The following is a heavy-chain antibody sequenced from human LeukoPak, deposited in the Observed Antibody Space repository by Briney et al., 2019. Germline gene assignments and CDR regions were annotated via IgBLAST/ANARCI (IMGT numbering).Heavy chain of an antibody. Sequence: PGGSLRLSCAASGFTFSSYGMHWVRQAPGKGLEWVAVISYDGSNKYYADSVKGRFTISRDNSKNTLYLQMNSLRAEDTAVYYCANIELGGVLYDAFDIWGQGTMVTVSS. CDR1: GFTFSSYG. CDR2: ISYDGSNK. CDR3: ANIELGGVLYDAFDI. J-gene: IGHJ3*02. V-gene: IGHV3-30*18. D-gene: IGHD3-16*01.